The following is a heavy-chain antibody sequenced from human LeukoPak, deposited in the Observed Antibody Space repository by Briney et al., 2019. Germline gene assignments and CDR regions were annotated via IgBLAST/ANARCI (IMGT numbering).Heavy chain of an antibody. Sequence: GASVKVSCKASGYTFTSYYMHWVRQAPGQGLEWMGMINPSGGRTTFVQKFQGRFTMTTDISTTTVYMDLSSLRSEDTAVYYCARGCSGDTCYFQPFDFWGQGTQVTVSS. CDR3: ARGCSGDTCYFQPFDF. CDR2: INPSGGRT. V-gene: IGHV1-46*01. J-gene: IGHJ4*02. D-gene: IGHD2-15*01. CDR1: GYTFTSYY.